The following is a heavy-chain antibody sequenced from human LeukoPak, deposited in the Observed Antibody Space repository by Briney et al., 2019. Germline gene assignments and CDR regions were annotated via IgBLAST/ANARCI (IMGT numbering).Heavy chain of an antibody. CDR1: GYTFTGYY. CDR2: INPKSGGA. J-gene: IGHJ4*02. Sequence: ASVKVSCKASGYTFTGYYIHWVRQAPGQGLEWMGWINPKSGGANYAQKFQGRVTMTRDTSISTAYMELSRLRSDDTAVYYCATEVTDWGQGTLVTVSS. D-gene: IGHD5-18*01. V-gene: IGHV1-2*02. CDR3: ATEVTD.